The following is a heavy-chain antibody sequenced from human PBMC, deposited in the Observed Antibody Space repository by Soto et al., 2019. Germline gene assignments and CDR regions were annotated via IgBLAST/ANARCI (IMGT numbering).Heavy chain of an antibody. V-gene: IGHV5-51*01. CDR3: ARWSGQWLAKFDY. D-gene: IGHD6-19*01. CDR1: GYSFTSYW. CDR2: IYPGDSDI. Sequence: GESLKISCKGSGYSFTSYWIGWVRQMPGKGLEWMAIIYPGDSDIRYSPSFQGQVTISADKSITTAYLQWSSLKASDTAMYYCARWSGQWLAKFDYWGQGTLVTVSS. J-gene: IGHJ4*02.